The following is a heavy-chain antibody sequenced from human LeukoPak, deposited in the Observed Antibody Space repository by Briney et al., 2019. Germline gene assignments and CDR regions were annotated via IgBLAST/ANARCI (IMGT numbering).Heavy chain of an antibody. CDR3: ARGQQLPDYYYYYMDV. D-gene: IGHD6-13*01. J-gene: IGHJ6*03. Sequence: PGGSLRLSCAASGFTFSSYAMHWVRQAPGRGLEWVAVISYDGSNKHYADSVKGRFTISRDNSKNTLYLQMNSLRAEDTAVYYCARGQQLPDYYYYYMDVWRHGTTVTVSS. CDR1: GFTFSSYA. V-gene: IGHV3-30*01. CDR2: ISYDGSNK.